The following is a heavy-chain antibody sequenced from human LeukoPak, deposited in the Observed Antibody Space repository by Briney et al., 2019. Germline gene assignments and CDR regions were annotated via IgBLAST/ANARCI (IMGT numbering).Heavy chain of an antibody. D-gene: IGHD6-13*01. CDR1: GYTFTGYY. CDR3: ARDKTPGIAAAGPPDY. J-gene: IGHJ4*02. Sequence: GASVKVSCKASGYTFTGYYMHWVRQAPGQGLEWMGWINPNSGGTTYAQKFQGRVTMTRDTSISTAYMELSRLRSDDTAVYYCARDKTPGIAAAGPPDYWGQGTLVTVSS. V-gene: IGHV1-2*02. CDR2: INPNSGGT.